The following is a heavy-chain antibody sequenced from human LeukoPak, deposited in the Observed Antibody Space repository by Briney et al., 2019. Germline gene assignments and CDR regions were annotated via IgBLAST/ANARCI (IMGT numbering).Heavy chain of an antibody. CDR1: GFTFSSYS. Sequence: GGSLRLSCAASGFTFSSYSVNWVRQAPGKGLEWVSSISTAGSSIYYADSVKGRFTISRDNAKNSLYLQMNSLRAEDTAVYYCARSAGLYYYYGTDVWGQGTTVTVSS. V-gene: IGHV3-21*01. CDR3: ARSAGLYYYYGTDV. J-gene: IGHJ6*02. CDR2: ISTAGSSI.